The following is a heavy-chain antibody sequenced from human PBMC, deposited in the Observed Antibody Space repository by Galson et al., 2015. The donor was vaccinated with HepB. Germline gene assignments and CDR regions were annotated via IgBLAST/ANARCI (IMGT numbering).Heavy chain of an antibody. CDR3: AREGSRGAFDI. J-gene: IGHJ3*02. Sequence: SLRLSCAASGFTFSTYAMHWVRQAPGKGLEWVAVISYDGSNKYYRDSVKGRFTISRDNSKNTLYLQMNSLRAGDTAVYSCAREGSRGAFDIWGQGAMVTVSS. CDR2: ISYDGSNK. V-gene: IGHV3-30-3*01. D-gene: IGHD2-2*01. CDR1: GFTFSTYA.